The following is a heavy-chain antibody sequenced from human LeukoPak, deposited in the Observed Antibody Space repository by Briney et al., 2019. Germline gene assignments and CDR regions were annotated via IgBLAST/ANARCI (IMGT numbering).Heavy chain of an antibody. V-gene: IGHV1-2*02. J-gene: IGHJ3*02. Sequence: ASVKVSCKASGYTFTYYYMHWVRQAPGHGLEWMGWINPNSGGTIYAQKFQGRVTMTRDTSISTAYLELSRLTSDDTAVYYCARYGDYRADDAFDIWGQGTMVTVSS. D-gene: IGHD4-17*01. CDR1: GYTFTYYY. CDR3: ARYGDYRADDAFDI. CDR2: INPNSGGT.